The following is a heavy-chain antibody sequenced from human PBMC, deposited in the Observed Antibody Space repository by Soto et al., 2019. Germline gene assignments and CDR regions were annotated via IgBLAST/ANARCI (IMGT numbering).Heavy chain of an antibody. CDR1: GGSISSYY. Sequence: RSLTCTVSGGSISSYYWSWIRQPPGKGLEWIGYIYYSGSTNYNPSLKSRVTISVDTSKNQFSLKLSSVTAADTAVYYCASGGIAVAGYFDYWGQGTLVTVSS. V-gene: IGHV4-59*01. CDR2: IYYSGST. J-gene: IGHJ4*02. D-gene: IGHD6-19*01. CDR3: ASGGIAVAGYFDY.